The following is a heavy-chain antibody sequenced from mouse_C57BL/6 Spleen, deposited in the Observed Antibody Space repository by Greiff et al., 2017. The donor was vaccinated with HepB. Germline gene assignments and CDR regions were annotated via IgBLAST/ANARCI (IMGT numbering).Heavy chain of an antibody. CDR3: ARGGTHFDV. CDR2: IYPGDGDT. D-gene: IGHD3-3*01. J-gene: IGHJ1*03. Sequence: VQLQQSGPELVKPGASVKISCKASGYAFSSSWLNWVKQRPGKGLEWIGRIYPGDGDTKYNGKFKGKATLTADKYSSTAYMQLSSLTSADSAVYIWARGGTHFDVWGTGTTVTVSS. CDR1: GYAFSSSW. V-gene: IGHV1-82*01.